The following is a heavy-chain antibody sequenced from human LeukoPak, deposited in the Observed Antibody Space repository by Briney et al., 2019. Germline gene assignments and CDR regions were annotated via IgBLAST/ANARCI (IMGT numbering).Heavy chain of an antibody. V-gene: IGHV3-21*01. J-gene: IGHJ4*02. CDR1: GFTFSTYS. D-gene: IGHD6-13*01. CDR2: ISRSSSSM. Sequence: GGSLGLSCAASGFTFSTYSMYWVRQAPGKGLEWVSYISRSSSSMHYSDSVKGRFTISRDNAKNSLYLQMNSLRAEDTAVYYCAGSSWYLFDYRGQGTLVTVSS. CDR3: AGSSWYLFDY.